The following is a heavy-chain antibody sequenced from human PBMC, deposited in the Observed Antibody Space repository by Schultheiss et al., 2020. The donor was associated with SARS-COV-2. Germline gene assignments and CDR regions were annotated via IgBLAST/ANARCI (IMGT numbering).Heavy chain of an antibody. Sequence: GESLKISCAASGFTFSRYGMHWVRQAPGKGPEWVALICFDGKSKLYADSVKGRFTISRDNSKNTLYLQMNSLRAEDTAVYYCARETSTYSGSYMSPSYFDYWGQGTLVTVSS. CDR2: ICFDGKSK. D-gene: IGHD1-26*01. V-gene: IGHV3-33*01. J-gene: IGHJ4*02. CDR3: ARETSTYSGSYMSPSYFDY. CDR1: GFTFSRYG.